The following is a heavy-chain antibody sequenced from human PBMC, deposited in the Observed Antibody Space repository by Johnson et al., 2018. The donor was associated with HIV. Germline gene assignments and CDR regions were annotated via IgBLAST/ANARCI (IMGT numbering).Heavy chain of an antibody. CDR2: IRYDESNK. D-gene: IGHD3-22*01. Sequence: QVQLVESGGGVVQPGGSLRLSCAASGFTFSSYGMHWVRQAPGKGLEWVAFIRYDESNKYYPDSVKGRFTISRDNSKNTLYLQMNSLRAEDTAVYYCAKSSGDGFYDRGRNAFDIWGQGTMVTVSS. CDR1: GFTFSSYG. J-gene: IGHJ3*02. V-gene: IGHV3-30*02. CDR3: AKSSGDGFYDRGRNAFDI.